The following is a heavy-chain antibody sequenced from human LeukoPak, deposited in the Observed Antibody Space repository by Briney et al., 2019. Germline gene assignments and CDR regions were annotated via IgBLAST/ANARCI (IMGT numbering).Heavy chain of an antibody. V-gene: IGHV3-7*03. CDR1: GFTFSSYW. CDR2: VKQDGSEK. D-gene: IGHD3-16*01. J-gene: IGHJ6*02. Sequence: PGGSLRLSCAASGFTFSSYWMSWVRQAPGKGLEWVANVKQDGSEKYYVDSVKGRFTISRDNAKNSLYLQMSNLRAEGTAVYFCARGGGLDVWGQGATVTVSS. CDR3: ARGGGLDV.